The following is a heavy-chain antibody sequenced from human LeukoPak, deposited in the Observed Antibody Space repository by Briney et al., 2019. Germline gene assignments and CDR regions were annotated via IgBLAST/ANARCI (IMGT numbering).Heavy chain of an antibody. Sequence: ASVKVSCKASGYTFTGYYMHWVRQAPGQGLEWMGWINPNSGGTNYAQKFQGRVTMTRDTSISTAYMEPSRLRSDDTAVYYCARVRRYSSSWGPFDYWGQGTLVTVSS. CDR1: GYTFTGYY. V-gene: IGHV1-2*02. J-gene: IGHJ4*02. CDR3: ARVRRYSSSWGPFDY. D-gene: IGHD6-13*01. CDR2: INPNSGGT.